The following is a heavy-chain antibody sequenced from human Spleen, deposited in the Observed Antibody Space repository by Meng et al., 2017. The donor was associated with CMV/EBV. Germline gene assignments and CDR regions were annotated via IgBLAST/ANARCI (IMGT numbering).Heavy chain of an antibody. CDR1: FSTYE. Sequence: FSTYENNWERQANGPGLEWMGRMNPSSGNTDYSKEFQGRVSITSDTSISTFYMELSILRSEDTAVYYCARGKRDFWSGFIFDWFDPWGQGTLVTVSS. CDR2: MNPSSGNT. V-gene: IGHV1-8*02. D-gene: IGHD3-3*01. CDR3: ARGKRDFWSGFIFDWFDP. J-gene: IGHJ5*02.